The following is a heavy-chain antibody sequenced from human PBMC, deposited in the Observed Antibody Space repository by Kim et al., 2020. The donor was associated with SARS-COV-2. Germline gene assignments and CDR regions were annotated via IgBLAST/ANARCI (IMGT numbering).Heavy chain of an antibody. CDR3: ARDFSPSMITFVDI. V-gene: IGHV3-30*04. CDR1: GFTFSSYA. Sequence: GGSLRLSCAASGFTFSSYAMHWVRQAPGKGLEWVAVISYDGSNKYYEDSVKGRFTISRDNSKNTLYLQMNSLRAEDTAVDYCARDFSPSMITFVDIWGQG. CDR2: ISYDGSNK. J-gene: IGHJ3*02. D-gene: IGHD3-16*01.